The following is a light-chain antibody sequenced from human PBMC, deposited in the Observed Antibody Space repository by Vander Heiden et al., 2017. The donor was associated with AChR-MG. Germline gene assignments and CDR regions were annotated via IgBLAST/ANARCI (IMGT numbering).Light chain of an antibody. J-gene: IGKJ3*01. V-gene: IGKV3-11*01. CDR2: EAS. CDR1: QSVSSY. CDR3: QQRTL. Sequence: EIVLTQSPATLSLSPGERATLSCRASQSVSSYLAWYQQKPGQAPRLLIYEASNRATGIPARFSGSGSGTDFTLTISSLEPEDFAVYYCQQRTLFGPGTKVDIK.